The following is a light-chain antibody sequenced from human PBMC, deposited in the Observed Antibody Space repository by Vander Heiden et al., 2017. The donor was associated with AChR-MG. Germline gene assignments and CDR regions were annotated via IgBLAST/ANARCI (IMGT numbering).Light chain of an antibody. CDR3: GSDAGSNNWV. CDR2: DVR. V-gene: IGLV2-11*01. J-gene: IGLJ3*02. CDR1: SSDVGGYND. Sequence: QSPLTPPRSVSGSPGQSVTISCTGTSSDVGGYNDVSCCQQPAGNANILMIYDVRKRPAGVHDRFSATKAGNTASPTISGHQDEEEDYYYGGSDAGSNNWVFGGGTKLTVL.